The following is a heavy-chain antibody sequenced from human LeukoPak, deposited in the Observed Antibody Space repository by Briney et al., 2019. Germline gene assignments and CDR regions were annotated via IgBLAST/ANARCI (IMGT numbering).Heavy chain of an antibody. CDR1: GFTFSSYA. Sequence: PGGSLRLSCAASGFTFSSYAMSWVRQAPGKGLEWVSAISGSGGSTYYADSVKGRFTISGDNSKNTLYLQMNSLRAEDTAVYSCAKDRGSRTVAGTRSDYWGQGTLVTVSS. V-gene: IGHV3-23*01. CDR3: AKDRGSRTVAGTRSDY. D-gene: IGHD6-19*01. J-gene: IGHJ4*02. CDR2: ISGSGGST.